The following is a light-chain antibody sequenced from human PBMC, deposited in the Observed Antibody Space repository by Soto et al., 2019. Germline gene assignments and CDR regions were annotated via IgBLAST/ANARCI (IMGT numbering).Light chain of an antibody. CDR3: CSYTSSSTYV. J-gene: IGLJ1*01. V-gene: IGLV2-14*03. CDR1: SSDVGGYNY. CDR2: DVT. Sequence: QSALTQPASVSGSPGQSITFSCTGTSSDVGGYNYVSWYQQHPGKAPKLMIYDVTNRPSGVSDRFSGSKSGNTASLTISGLQGEDEADYYCCSYTSSSTYVFGTGTQLTVL.